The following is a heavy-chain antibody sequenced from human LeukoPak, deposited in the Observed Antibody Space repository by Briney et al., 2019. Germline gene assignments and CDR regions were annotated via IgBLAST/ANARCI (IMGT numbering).Heavy chain of an antibody. CDR2: MNPNSGNT. CDR1: GYTFTSYD. Sequence: GASVKVSCKASGYTFTSYDINWVRQATGQGLEWMGWMNPNSGNTGYAQKFQGRVTMTRNTSISTAYMELSSLRSEDTAVYYCARGRDLIAAVDYWGQGTLVTVSS. D-gene: IGHD6-13*01. CDR3: ARGRDLIAAVDY. V-gene: IGHV1-8*01. J-gene: IGHJ4*02.